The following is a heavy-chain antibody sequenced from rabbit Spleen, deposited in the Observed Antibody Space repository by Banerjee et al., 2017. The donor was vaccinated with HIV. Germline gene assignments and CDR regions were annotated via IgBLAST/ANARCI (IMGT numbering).Heavy chain of an antibody. D-gene: IGHD4-1*01. CDR3: IREHDTGWYAFVL. V-gene: IGHV1S43*01. Sequence: QQQLEESGGGLVKPGGTLTLTCKASGIDFSKDLRMCWVRQAPGKGLELIACTVTSTGGTYYASWVNGRFTISKSTSLNTVDLKMTSLTVADTATYFCIREHDTGWYAFVLWGPGTLVTVS. CDR1: GIDFSKDLR. CDR2: TVTSTGGT. J-gene: IGHJ4*01.